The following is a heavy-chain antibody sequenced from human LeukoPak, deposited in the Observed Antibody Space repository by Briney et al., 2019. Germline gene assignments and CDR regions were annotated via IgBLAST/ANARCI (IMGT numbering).Heavy chain of an antibody. CDR1: GGTFSSYA. V-gene: IGHV1-69*13. CDR3: AREGSKGLSRADAFDI. D-gene: IGHD2/OR15-2a*01. J-gene: IGHJ3*02. CDR2: IIPIFGTA. Sequence: SVKVSCKASGGTFSSYAISWVRQAPGQGLEWMGGIIPIFGTANYAQKFQGRVTITADESTSTAYMELSSLRSEDTAVYYCAREGSKGLSRADAFDIWGQGTMVTVSS.